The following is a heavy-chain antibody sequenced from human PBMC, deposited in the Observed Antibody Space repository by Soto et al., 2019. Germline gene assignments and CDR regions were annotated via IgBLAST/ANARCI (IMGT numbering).Heavy chain of an antibody. CDR3: ARDFVVGGPTINYYYGMDV. D-gene: IGHD1-26*01. CDR1: GFTVSSNY. J-gene: IGHJ6*02. Sequence: EVQLVESGGDLVQPGGSLRLSCAASGFTVSSNYMSWVRQAPGKGLEWISIIYSAVNTYYADSVKGRFTISRDSSKNTLYLQMNSLGAEDTAVYYCARDFVVGGPTINYYYGMDVWGQGTTVTVSS. V-gene: IGHV3-66*01. CDR2: IYSAVNT.